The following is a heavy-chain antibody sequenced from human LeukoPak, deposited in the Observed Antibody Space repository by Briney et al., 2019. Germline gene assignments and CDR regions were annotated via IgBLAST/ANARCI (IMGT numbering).Heavy chain of an antibody. V-gene: IGHV3-53*01. CDR2: IYSGGST. Sequence: GGSLRLSCAASGFTVSSNYMSWVRQAPGKGLEWVSVIYSGGSTYYADSVKGRFTISRDNSKNTLYLQMNSLRGDDTAVYYCASTSIIRGYDHDQYYWGQGTLVTVSS. D-gene: IGHD5-12*01. J-gene: IGHJ4*02. CDR3: ASTSIIRGYDHDQYY. CDR1: GFTVSSNY.